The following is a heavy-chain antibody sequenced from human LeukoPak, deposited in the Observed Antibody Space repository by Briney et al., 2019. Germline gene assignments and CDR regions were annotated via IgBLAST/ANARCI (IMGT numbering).Heavy chain of an antibody. CDR2: IKIKTDEWTI. D-gene: IGHD3-3*01. J-gene: IGHJ4*02. Sequence: GWSLRLSCAASGFTFSNAWMNWVRQAPGKGLEWVGRIKIKTDEWTIDYAARVKGRFTISRDDSKNTLYLQMNSLKTEDTAVYYCTTMTYYGDYFDYWGQGTLVTVSS. V-gene: IGHV3-15*01. CDR3: TTMTYYGDYFDY. CDR1: GFTFSNAW.